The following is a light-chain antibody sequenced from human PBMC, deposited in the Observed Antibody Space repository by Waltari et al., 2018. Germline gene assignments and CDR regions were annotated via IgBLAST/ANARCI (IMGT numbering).Light chain of an antibody. CDR1: SANFGAGYD. CDR3: QSFDSSLSASV. CDR2: GNT. V-gene: IGLV1-40*01. J-gene: IGLJ3*02. Sequence: QSVLTQPPSMSGAPGQKVTIPCTGGSANFGAGYDVHWYQQFPGAAPKLIIFGNTNRASGVPGRFSGSKSGTSASLAIAGLQSEDEAVYYCQSFDSSLSASVFGGGTKLTVL.